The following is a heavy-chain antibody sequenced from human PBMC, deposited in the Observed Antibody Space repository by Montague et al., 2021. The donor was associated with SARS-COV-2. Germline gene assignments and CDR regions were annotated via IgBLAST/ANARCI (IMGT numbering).Heavy chain of an antibody. V-gene: IGHV4-59*08. Sequence: SETLSLTCTVSGDSISGYYWTWIRQAPEKGLEWIGYIYHTGSTNYNPSFKGRVIISVDTSTNQLSLRLTSVSAADSAKYFCARHRRFGVLVAGGAYFDHWGQGTQVTVSS. J-gene: IGHJ4*02. CDR3: ARHRRFGVLVAGGAYFDH. CDR2: IYHTGST. D-gene: IGHD6-19*01. CDR1: GDSISGYY.